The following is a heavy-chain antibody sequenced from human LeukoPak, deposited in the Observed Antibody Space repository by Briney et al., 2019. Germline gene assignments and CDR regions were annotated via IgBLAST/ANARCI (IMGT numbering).Heavy chain of an antibody. CDR1: GGSISSSSYY. V-gene: IGHV4-39*07. CDR3: AGGIQSSGPYSHTS. Sequence: SETLSLTCTVSGGSISSSSYYWGWIRQPPRKGLEWIGSIYYSGSTYYNPSLKSRVTISVDTSKNQFSLKLSSVTAADTAVYYCAGGIQSSGPYSHTSWGQGTLVTVSS. CDR2: IYYSGST. J-gene: IGHJ4*02. D-gene: IGHD3-22*01.